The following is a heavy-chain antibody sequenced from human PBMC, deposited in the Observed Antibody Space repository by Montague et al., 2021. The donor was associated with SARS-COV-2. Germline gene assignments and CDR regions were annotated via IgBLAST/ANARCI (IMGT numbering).Heavy chain of an antibody. CDR1: SGSISDFY. D-gene: IGHD3-3*01. V-gene: IGHV4-34*01. J-gene: IGHJ6*02. Sequence: SETLSLTCAVYSGSISDFYWTWIRQSPGKGLEWIGEINHTGSATYNPSLKGRVTLSRDTSKNQFSLKLQSVTPADTAIYYCARGQVTISGVLIFIPAAGQLGAWGQGTSVIVSS. CDR3: ARGQVTISGVLIFIPAAGQLGA. CDR2: INHTGSA.